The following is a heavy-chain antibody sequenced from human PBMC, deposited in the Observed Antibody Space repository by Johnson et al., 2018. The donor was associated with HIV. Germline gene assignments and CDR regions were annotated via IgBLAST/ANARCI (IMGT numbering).Heavy chain of an antibody. V-gene: IGHV3-48*04. D-gene: IGHD3-16*01. Sequence: VQLVESGGGVIRPGGSLRLSCATSGFTFSSYAMSWVRQAPGKGLEWVSYISSSGTIVYYADSVKGRFTISRDNAKNSLSLQINSLRADDTAVYYCARGGSDAFDIWGQGTMVTVSS. J-gene: IGHJ3*02. CDR3: ARGGSDAFDI. CDR1: GFTFSSYA. CDR2: ISSSGTIV.